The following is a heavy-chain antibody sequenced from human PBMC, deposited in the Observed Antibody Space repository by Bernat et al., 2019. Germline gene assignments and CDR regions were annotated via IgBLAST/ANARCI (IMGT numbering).Heavy chain of an antibody. D-gene: IGHD3-22*01. J-gene: IGHJ4*02. V-gene: IGHV3-30*18. CDR1: GFTFSSYG. CDR3: AKRNGADVYDIDY. CDR2: ISYDGSNK. Sequence: QVQLVESGGGVVQPGRSLRLSCAASGFTFSSYGMHWVRQAPGKGLEWVAVISYDGSNKYYTDSVKGRFTISRDNSKNTLYLQMDGLTYEDTAVYYCAKRNGADVYDIDYWGQGTLVTVSS.